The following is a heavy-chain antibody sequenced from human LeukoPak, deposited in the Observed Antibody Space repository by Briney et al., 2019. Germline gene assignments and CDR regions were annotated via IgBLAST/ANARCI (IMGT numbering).Heavy chain of an antibody. D-gene: IGHD6-19*01. CDR2: ISTDGSIT. J-gene: IGHJ4*02. Sequence: GGSLRLSCSASGFTFSTYAMNWVRQAPRKGLEHVSGISTDGSITKYADSVKGRFIISRDNSKNTLYLQMSSLSPEDTAVYYCVRAKSAKRWPVAYFDYWGQGSLVTVSS. CDR1: GFTFSTYA. CDR3: VRAKSAKRWPVAYFDY. V-gene: IGHV3-64D*06.